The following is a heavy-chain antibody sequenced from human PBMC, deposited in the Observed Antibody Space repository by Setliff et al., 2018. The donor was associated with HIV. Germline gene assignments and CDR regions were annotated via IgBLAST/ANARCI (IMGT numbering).Heavy chain of an antibody. J-gene: IGHJ4*01. V-gene: IGHV4-59*08. CDR1: GVSITSYY. Sequence: LSLTCTVSGVSITSYYWSWVRQVPGKGLEWIGNTYYGGSTDYSKYNPSLKSRATISIDTSKKQFSLKLNSVTAADTAVYYCASTARYYDLLTGYSNQGYFDHWGLGTLVTVSS. D-gene: IGHD3-9*01. CDR2: TYYGGST. CDR3: ASTARYYDLLTGYSNQGYFDH.